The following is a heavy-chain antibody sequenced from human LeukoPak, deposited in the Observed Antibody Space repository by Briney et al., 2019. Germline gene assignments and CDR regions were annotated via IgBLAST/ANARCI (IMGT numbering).Heavy chain of an antibody. Sequence: PWGSLRLSCAASGFTFSSYAMSWVRQAPEKGLEWVSAISGGGGRTYYTDSVKGRFTISRDNSKNTLYLQLNSLIVEDTAVYYCAEEPDGSGSHYSHFDYWGQGTLVTVSS. CDR1: GFTFSSYA. CDR3: AEEPDGSGSHYSHFDY. D-gene: IGHD3-10*01. CDR2: ISGGGGRT. V-gene: IGHV3-23*01. J-gene: IGHJ4*02.